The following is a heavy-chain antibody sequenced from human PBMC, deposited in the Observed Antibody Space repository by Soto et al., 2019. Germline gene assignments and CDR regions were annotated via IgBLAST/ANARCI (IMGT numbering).Heavy chain of an antibody. CDR2: FDPEDGET. CDR3: ATYGVDTWFGELFPIDKKRYYFDY. CDR1: GYTLTELS. V-gene: IGHV1-24*01. Sequence: GASVKVSCKVSGYTLTELSMHWVRQAPGKGLEWMGGFDPEDGETIYAQKFQGRVTMTEDTSTDTAYMELSSLRSEDTAVYYCATYGVDTWFGELFPIDKKRYYFDYWAQGTLVTVSS. D-gene: IGHD3-10*01. J-gene: IGHJ4*02.